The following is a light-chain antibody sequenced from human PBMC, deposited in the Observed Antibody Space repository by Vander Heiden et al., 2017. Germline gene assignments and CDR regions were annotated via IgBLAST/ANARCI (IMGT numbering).Light chain of an antibody. CDR3: QQYGSSPET. CDR1: QRVSSSY. CDR2: GAS. V-gene: IGKV3-20*01. J-gene: IGKJ1*01. Sequence: EIVLTQSPGTLSLSPGERAPLSCRASQRVSSSYLAWYQKKPGQAPRLILYGASSSATGTPDRLSGSGSGTDFTLTISRLEPEDFAVYYCQQYGSSPETFGQGTKVEIK.